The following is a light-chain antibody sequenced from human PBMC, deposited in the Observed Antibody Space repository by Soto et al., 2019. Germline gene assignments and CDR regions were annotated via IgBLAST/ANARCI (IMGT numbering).Light chain of an antibody. CDR3: QQHNNWPIT. CDR2: GAS. CDR1: QSVSSN. V-gene: IGKV3D-15*01. Sequence: VMKQSPTTGSLSPGENATLSCRASQSVSSNLAWYQQKPGQAPRLLIYGASTRATGIPVRFSGSGSGTEFTLTISSLQPEDFAIYYCQQHNNWPITLGQGTRLEIK. J-gene: IGKJ5*01.